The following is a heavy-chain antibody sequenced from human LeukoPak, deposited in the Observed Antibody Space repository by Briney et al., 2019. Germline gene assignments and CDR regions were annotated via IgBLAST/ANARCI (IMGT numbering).Heavy chain of an antibody. D-gene: IGHD6-19*01. CDR2: INPSGGST. Sequence: ASVKVSCKASGYIFTSYKMKWVRQAPGQGLEWMGIINPSGGSTNYAQKFQGRVTMTRDTSTSTVYMELSSLRSEDTAVYYCARFAVHRRIAVDGQFGLDYWGQGTLVTVSS. J-gene: IGHJ4*02. CDR3: ARFAVHRRIAVDGQFGLDY. CDR1: GYIFTSYK. V-gene: IGHV1-46*01.